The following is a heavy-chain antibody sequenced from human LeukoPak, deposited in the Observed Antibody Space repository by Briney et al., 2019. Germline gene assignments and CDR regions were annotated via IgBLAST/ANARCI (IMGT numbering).Heavy chain of an antibody. Sequence: SETLSLTCTVSGGSISSYYWSWIRQPPGKGLEWIGYIYYSGSTNYNPSLKSRVTISVDTSKNQFSLKLSSVTAADTAVYYCARLLAVAGNAADYWGQGTLVTASS. V-gene: IGHV4-59*08. D-gene: IGHD6-19*01. CDR3: ARLLAVAGNAADY. CDR2: IYYSGST. J-gene: IGHJ4*02. CDR1: GGSISSYY.